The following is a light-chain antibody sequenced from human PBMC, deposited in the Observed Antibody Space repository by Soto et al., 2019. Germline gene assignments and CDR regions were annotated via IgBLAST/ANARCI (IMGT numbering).Light chain of an antibody. V-gene: IGKV1-39*01. Sequence: DIQMTQSPSSLSASVGDRVTITCRASQSINNYLNWSQQKAGKAPKLLIYAASTLQSGVPSRFSGSGSETDFTLTISSLQPEDFATYSCQQNYSATWTFGQGTKVDIK. CDR3: QQNYSATWT. CDR1: QSINNY. CDR2: AAS. J-gene: IGKJ1*01.